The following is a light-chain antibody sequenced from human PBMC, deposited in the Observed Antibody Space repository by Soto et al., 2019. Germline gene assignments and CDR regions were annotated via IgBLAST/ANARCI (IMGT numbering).Light chain of an antibody. CDR1: QSIGLA. V-gene: IGKV3-11*01. J-gene: IGKJ1*01. Sequence: EIVLTQSPATLSLSPGERATLSCRASQSIGLAIAWYQHKPGQAPRLLIFDASQRATGIPARFKSSGSRTYFTLSITSLEPEDFAVYYCQQRTDRPTWTFGQGTKVDIK. CDR3: QQRTDRPTWT. CDR2: DAS.